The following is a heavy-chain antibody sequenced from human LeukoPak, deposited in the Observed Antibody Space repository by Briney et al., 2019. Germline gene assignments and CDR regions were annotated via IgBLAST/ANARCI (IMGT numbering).Heavy chain of an antibody. Sequence: VASVKVSCKASGYTFSNFGINWVRQAPGQGLEWMGWISGNNDNPNYGQKFQGRFTVTTDSSTNTAYMELRNLRFDDTAVYYCARDGTSTDDYWGQGTLVTVSS. V-gene: IGHV1-18*01. D-gene: IGHD2-2*01. CDR1: GYTFSNFG. J-gene: IGHJ4*02. CDR2: ISGNNDNP. CDR3: ARDGTSTDDY.